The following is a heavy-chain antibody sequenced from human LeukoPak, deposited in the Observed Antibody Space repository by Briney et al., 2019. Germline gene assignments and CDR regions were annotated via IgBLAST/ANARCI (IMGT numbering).Heavy chain of an antibody. CDR2: INHSGST. CDR1: GGSFSGYY. J-gene: IGHJ4*02. V-gene: IGHV4-34*01. D-gene: IGHD2-21*02. Sequence: SETLSLTCAVYGGSFSGYYWSWIRQPPGKGLEWIGEINHSGSTNYNPSLKSRVTISVDTSKNQFSLKLSSVTAADTAVYYCARLGAYCGGDCYFDYWGQGTLVTVSS. CDR3: ARLGAYCGGDCYFDY.